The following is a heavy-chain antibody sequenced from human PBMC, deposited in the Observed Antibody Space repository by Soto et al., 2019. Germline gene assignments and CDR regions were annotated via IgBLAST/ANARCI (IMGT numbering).Heavy chain of an antibody. D-gene: IGHD2-8*01. CDR1: GYTFTGYY. V-gene: IGHV1-2*02. J-gene: IGHJ4*02. CDR3: ARHGLGYCTNGVSYTSGRWLQFDY. CDR2: INPNSGGT. Sequence: ASVKVSCKASGYTFTGYYMHWVRQAPGQGLEWMGWINPNSGGTNYAQKFQGRVTMTRDTSISTAYMELSRLRSDDTAVYYCARHGLGYCTNGVSYTSGRWLQFDYWGQGTLVTVSS.